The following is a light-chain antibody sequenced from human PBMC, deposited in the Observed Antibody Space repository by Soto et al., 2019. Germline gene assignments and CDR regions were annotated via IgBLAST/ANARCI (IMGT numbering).Light chain of an antibody. CDR3: SSYASSSSYV. J-gene: IGLJ1*01. Sequence: QSALTQPASVSGSPGQSITISCTGTSSDVGGYNHVSWYQIHPGKAPKLIIYEVTSRPSGVSYRFSGSKSGNSAPLTISGLQAEDEADYYCSSYASSSSYVFGGGTKV. CDR1: SSDVGGYNH. V-gene: IGLV2-14*01. CDR2: EVT.